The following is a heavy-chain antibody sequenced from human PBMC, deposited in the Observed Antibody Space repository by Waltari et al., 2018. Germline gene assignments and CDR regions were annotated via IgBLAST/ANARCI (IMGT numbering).Heavy chain of an antibody. CDR3: ARGIQPSNWFDP. J-gene: IGHJ5*02. CDR2: INHSGST. V-gene: IGHV4-34*01. CDR1: GFTVSSNY. Sequence: VQLVESGGGLIQPGGSLRLSCAASGFTVSSNYMSWIRQPPGKGLEWIGEINHSGSTNYNPSLKSRVTISVDTSKNQFSLKLSSVTAADTAVYYCARGIQPSNWFDPWGQGTLVTVSS.